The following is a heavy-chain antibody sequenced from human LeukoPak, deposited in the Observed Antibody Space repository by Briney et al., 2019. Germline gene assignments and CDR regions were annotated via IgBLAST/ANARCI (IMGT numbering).Heavy chain of an antibody. Sequence: SETLSLTCTVSGGSISSYYWSWIRQPPGKGLEWIGYIYYSGSTNYNPSLKSRVTISVDTSKNLFSLKLSSVTAADTAVYYCARVGGYDSSGYYFGYWGQGTLVTVSS. CDR3: ARVGGYDSSGYYFGY. J-gene: IGHJ4*02. V-gene: IGHV4-59*01. D-gene: IGHD3-22*01. CDR2: IYYSGST. CDR1: GGSISSYY.